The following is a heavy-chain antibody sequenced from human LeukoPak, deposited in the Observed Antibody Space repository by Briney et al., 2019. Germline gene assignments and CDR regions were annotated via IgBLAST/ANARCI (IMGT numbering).Heavy chain of an antibody. V-gene: IGHV4-4*07. J-gene: IGHJ6*02. CDR3: ARDLPVLRYFDWLGGTNYSDYYYYGMDV. D-gene: IGHD3-9*01. CDR1: GGSISSYY. Sequence: SETLSLTCTVSGGSISSYYWSWIRQPAGKGLEWIGRIYTSGSTNYNPSLKSRVTMSVDTPKNQFSLKLSSVTAADTAVYYCARDLPVLRYFDWLGGTNYSDYYYYGMDVWGQGTTVTVSS. CDR2: IYTSGST.